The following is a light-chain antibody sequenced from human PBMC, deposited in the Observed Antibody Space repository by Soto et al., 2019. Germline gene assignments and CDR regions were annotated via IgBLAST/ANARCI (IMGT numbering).Light chain of an antibody. CDR2: WAS. CDR1: QSVLYSSNNKNY. J-gene: IGKJ5*01. CDR3: QQYQSIPIT. V-gene: IGKV4-1*01. Sequence: DIVMTQSPDSLAVSLGERATINCKSSQSVLYSSNNKNYLTWYQQKPGQPPKLLIYWASTRESGVPDRFSGSGSGTDFTLTISSLQAEDVAVYYCQQYQSIPITFGQGTRLEIK.